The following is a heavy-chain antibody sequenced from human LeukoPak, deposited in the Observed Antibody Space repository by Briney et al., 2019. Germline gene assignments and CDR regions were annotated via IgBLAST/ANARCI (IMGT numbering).Heavy chain of an antibody. Sequence: NPSETLSLTCGVSGGSISSTNWWTWVRLPPGEGLEWIGEVHLSGRTNYNPSLESRVTMSVDMSENHISLKLTSVTAADTAVYYCAREGGPYRPLDYSGQGTLVTVSS. V-gene: IGHV4-4*02. CDR2: VHLSGRT. CDR3: AREGGPYRPLDY. CDR1: GGSISSTNW. J-gene: IGHJ4*02.